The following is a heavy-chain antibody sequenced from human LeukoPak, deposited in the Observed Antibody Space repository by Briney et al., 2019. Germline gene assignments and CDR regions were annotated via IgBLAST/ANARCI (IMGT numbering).Heavy chain of an antibody. CDR3: AKASGFSSTCHKY. CDR1: GFTFNNYG. Sequence: GGSLRLSCAASGFTFNNYGMHWVRQAPGKGLEGVAVICYDGSNKDYADTVKGGFTISRENYKNKLYVQMNSLRPEDTAVYYCAKASGFSSTCHKYWGQGTLFTVSS. J-gene: IGHJ4*02. D-gene: IGHD2-2*01. V-gene: IGHV3-30*18. CDR2: ICYDGSNK.